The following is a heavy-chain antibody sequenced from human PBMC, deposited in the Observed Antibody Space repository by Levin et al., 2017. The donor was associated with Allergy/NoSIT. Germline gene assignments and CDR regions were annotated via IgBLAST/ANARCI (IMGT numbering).Heavy chain of an antibody. V-gene: IGHV4-59*01. CDR2: IYYSGST. Sequence: SQTLSLTCTVSGGSISSYYWSWIRQPPGKGLEWIGYIYYSGSTNYNPSLKSRVTISVDTSKNQFSLKLSSVTAADTAVYYCARSGRLWYFDYWGQGTLVTVSS. J-gene: IGHJ4*02. CDR3: ARSGRLWYFDY. D-gene: IGHD2-21*01. CDR1: GGSISSYY.